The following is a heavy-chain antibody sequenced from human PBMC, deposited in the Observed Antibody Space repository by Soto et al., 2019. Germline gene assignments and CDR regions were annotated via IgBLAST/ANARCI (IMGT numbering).Heavy chain of an antibody. CDR1: GFTFSNAW. V-gene: IGHV3-15*01. J-gene: IGHJ4*02. CDR3: TTTLTGYYLYYFDY. CDR2: IKSKTDGGTT. Sequence: GWSLRLSCAASGFTFSNAWMSWVRQAPGKGLEWVGRIKSKTDGGTTDYAAPVKGRFTISRDDSKNTLYLQMNSLKTEDTAVYYCTTTLTGYYLYYFDYWGQGTLVTVSS. D-gene: IGHD3-9*01.